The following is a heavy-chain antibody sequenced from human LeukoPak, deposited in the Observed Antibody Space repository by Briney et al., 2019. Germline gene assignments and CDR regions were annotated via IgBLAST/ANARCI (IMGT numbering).Heavy chain of an antibody. CDR3: ARGGWALC. V-gene: IGHV3-7*03. J-gene: IGHJ4*02. CDR2: IKLDGSEK. Sequence: GSLRLSCAASGFTFSNYWMSWVRQAPGKGLEWVANIKLDGSEKNYVDSVKGRFTISRDNAKNSLYLQMNSLRAEDTAVYYCARGGWALCWGQGTLVTVSS. D-gene: IGHD1-26*01. CDR1: GFTFSNYW.